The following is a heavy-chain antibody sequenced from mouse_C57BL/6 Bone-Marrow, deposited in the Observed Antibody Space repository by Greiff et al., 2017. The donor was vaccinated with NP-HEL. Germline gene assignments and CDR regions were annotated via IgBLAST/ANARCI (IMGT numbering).Heavy chain of an antibody. CDR3: ARPSLWLRSWYFDV. V-gene: IGHV1-52*01. CDR1: GYTFTSYW. D-gene: IGHD2-2*01. Sequence: QVQLQQPGAELVRPGSSVKLSCKASGYTFTSYWMHWVKQRPIQGLEWIGNIDPSDSETHYNQKFKDKATLTVDKSSSTAYMQLSSLTSEDSAVYYCARPSLWLRSWYFDVWGTGTTVTVTS. CDR2: IDPSDSET. J-gene: IGHJ1*03.